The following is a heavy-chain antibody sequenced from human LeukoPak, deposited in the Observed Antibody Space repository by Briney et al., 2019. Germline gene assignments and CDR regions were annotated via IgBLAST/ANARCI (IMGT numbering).Heavy chain of an antibody. J-gene: IGHJ6*03. CDR1: GYTFSSYD. V-gene: IGHV1-8*03. CDR3: ARGYTSGWQGVDYMDV. D-gene: IGHD6-19*01. Sequence: ASVKVSCKASGYTFSSYDISWVRQAPGQGLEWMGWMNPNSGHTGYAQKFQGRVTLTRNTSISTAYMELTRLRSEDTAVYYCARGYTSGWQGVDYMDVWGKGTTVTVSS. CDR2: MNPNSGHT.